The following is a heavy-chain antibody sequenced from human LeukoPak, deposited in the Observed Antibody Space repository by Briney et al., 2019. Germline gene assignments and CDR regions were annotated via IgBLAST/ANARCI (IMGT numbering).Heavy chain of an antibody. CDR1: GGSISGYY. CDR2: IYYTGPT. CDR3: VRKASGQQLGAFGI. V-gene: IGHV4-59*08. D-gene: IGHD6-13*01. Sequence: SETLSLTCTVSGGSISGYYWSRIRQPPGEGLEWIAYIYYTGPTNYRPSLKSRVTISLDTPKNQFSLKLTSMTAADTAVYYCVRKASGQQLGAFGIWGQGTMVTVSS. J-gene: IGHJ3*02.